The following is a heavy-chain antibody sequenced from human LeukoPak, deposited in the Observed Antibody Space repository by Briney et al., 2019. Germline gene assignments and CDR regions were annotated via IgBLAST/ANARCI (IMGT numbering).Heavy chain of an antibody. V-gene: IGHV4-59*01. CDR2: IYYSGST. Sequence: SETLSLTCTVSGGSISSYYWSWIRQPPGKGLEWIGYIYYSGSTNYNPSLKSRVTISVDTSKNQFSLKLSSVTAADTAVYYCARVKIMGTPYFDYWGQGTLVTVSS. CDR3: ARVKIMGTPYFDY. D-gene: IGHD4-23*01. CDR1: GGSISSYY. J-gene: IGHJ4*02.